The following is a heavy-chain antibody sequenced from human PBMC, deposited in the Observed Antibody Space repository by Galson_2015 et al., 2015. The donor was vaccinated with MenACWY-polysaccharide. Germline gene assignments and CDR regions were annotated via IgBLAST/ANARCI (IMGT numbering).Heavy chain of an antibody. D-gene: IGHD3-22*01. CDR2: IKQDGSEK. V-gene: IGHV3-7*01. J-gene: IGHJ2*01. CDR1: GFTFSSFW. Sequence: SLRLSCAASGFTFSSFWMSWVRQAPGKGLEWVAIIKQDGSEKYYVDSVKGRFSISRDNAKNSLYLQMNSLRSEDTAVYYCARDPLDSSGCTRVSVFDRWGRGSLVTVSS. CDR3: ARDPLDSSGCTRVSVFDR.